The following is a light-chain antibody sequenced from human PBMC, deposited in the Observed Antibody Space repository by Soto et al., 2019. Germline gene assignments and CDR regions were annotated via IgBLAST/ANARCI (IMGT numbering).Light chain of an antibody. V-gene: IGLV2-14*01. CDR1: SSDVGGYNY. CDR2: EVS. J-gene: IGLJ1*01. Sequence: QSVLTQPASVSGSPGQSITISCTGTSSDVGGYNYVSWYQQHPGKAPKLMIYEVSNRPSGVSNRFSGSKSGDTASLTISGLQAEDEADYYCSSYTSSESVFGTGTKVTVL. CDR3: SSYTSSESV.